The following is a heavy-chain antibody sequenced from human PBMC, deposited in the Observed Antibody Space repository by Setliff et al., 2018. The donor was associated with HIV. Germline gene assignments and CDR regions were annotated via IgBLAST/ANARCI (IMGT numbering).Heavy chain of an antibody. D-gene: IGHD2-15*01. Sequence: GGSLRLSCAVSGFTFSNYAMSWVRQAPGKGLEWVSAVSGSGDSTYYADSVKGRFTISRDNSKNTLFLQMNSLRAEDAAVYYCAKTLPTLYPPHDYYFAMDVWGQGTTVTVSS. CDR1: GFTFSNYA. CDR3: AKTLPTLYPPHDYYFAMDV. V-gene: IGHV3-23*01. CDR2: VSGSGDST. J-gene: IGHJ6*02.